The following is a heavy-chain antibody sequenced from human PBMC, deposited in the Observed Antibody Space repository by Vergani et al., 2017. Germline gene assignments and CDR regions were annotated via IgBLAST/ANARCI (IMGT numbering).Heavy chain of an antibody. V-gene: IGHV3-74*02. D-gene: IGHD6-13*01. CDR1: GFTFSSYW. J-gene: IGHJ6*02. CDR2: INSDGSST. CDR3: AKGDRIAAAGTNYYYYGMDV. Sequence: EVQLLESGGGLVQPGGSLRLSCAASGFTFSSYWMHWVRQAPGKGLVWVSRINSDGSSTSYADSVKGRFTISRDNAKNTLYLQMNSLRAEDPAVYYCAKGDRIAAAGTNYYYYGMDVWGQGTTVTVSS.